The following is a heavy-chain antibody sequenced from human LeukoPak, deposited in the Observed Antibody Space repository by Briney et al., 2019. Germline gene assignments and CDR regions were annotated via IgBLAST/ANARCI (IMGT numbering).Heavy chain of an antibody. J-gene: IGHJ6*02. D-gene: IGHD2-2*01. V-gene: IGHV3-11*05. CDR1: GFMFSDFY. CDR3: TRDMAPAGKAAMDV. CDR2: ISSSSSHT. Sequence: AGGSLRLSCAASGFMFSDFYMFWVRQAPGKGLEWVSAISSSSSHTTYADSVKGRFTISRDNAKNSLYLEMSSLRAEDTAVYHCTRDMAPAGKAAMDVWGPGTTVTVSS.